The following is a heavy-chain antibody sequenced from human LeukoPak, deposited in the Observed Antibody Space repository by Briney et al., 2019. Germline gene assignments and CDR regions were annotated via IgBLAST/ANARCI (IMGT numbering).Heavy chain of an antibody. Sequence: SETLSLTCSVSGYSFTSGHYWGWIRQPPGKGLEWIANIYHTGSAHYNPSLKSRVTISVDTSKNQFSLKLSSVTAADTAVYYCTRYCTSTTCILRGFDYWGQGTLVTVSS. D-gene: IGHD2-2*01. V-gene: IGHV4-38-2*01. CDR2: IYHTGSA. J-gene: IGHJ4*02. CDR1: GYSFTSGHY. CDR3: TRYCTSTTCILRGFDY.